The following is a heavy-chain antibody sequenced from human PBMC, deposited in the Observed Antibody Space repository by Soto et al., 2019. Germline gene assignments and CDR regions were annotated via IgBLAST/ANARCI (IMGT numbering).Heavy chain of an antibody. V-gene: IGHV4-4*07. CDR1: GGSISGYY. D-gene: IGHD3-10*01. J-gene: IGHJ6*02. Sequence: QVQLQESGPGLVKSSETLSLTCTVSGGSISGYYWSWIRQPAGKGLEWIGRLYTMGSTNYNPSLQSRVTMSVDTSKNEFSLKVSSVTAADTAVYFCARVRDYGLGTNRNYYGMDVWGQGTTVTVSS. CDR3: ARVRDYGLGTNRNYYGMDV. CDR2: LYTMGST.